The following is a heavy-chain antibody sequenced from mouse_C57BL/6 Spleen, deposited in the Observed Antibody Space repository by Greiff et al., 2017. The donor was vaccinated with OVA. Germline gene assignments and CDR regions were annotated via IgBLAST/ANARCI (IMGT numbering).Heavy chain of an antibody. CDR1: GFNITDDY. Sequence: VQLQQSGAELVRPGASVKLSCTASGFNITDDYMHWVKQRPEQGLEWIGWIDPENGDTESASKFQGTATITADTSSNTAYLQLSSLTSEDTAVYYCTTMDYWGQGTSVTVSS. CDR3: TTMDY. V-gene: IGHV14-4*01. J-gene: IGHJ4*01. CDR2: IDPENGDT.